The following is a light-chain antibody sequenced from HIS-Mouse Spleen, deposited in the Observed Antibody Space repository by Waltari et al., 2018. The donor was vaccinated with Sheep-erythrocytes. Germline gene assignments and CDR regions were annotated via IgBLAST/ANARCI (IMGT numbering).Light chain of an antibody. J-gene: IGKJ2*01. Sequence: EIVLTQSPATXSLSPGERSTLSCRASQSVSSYLAWYQQKPGQAPRLLIYDALNRXTGIPXXFSGSGSGTDFTLTISSLEPEDFAVYYCQQRSNWYTFGQGTKLEIK. V-gene: IGKV3-11*01. CDR2: DAL. CDR3: QQRSNWYT. CDR1: QSVSSY.